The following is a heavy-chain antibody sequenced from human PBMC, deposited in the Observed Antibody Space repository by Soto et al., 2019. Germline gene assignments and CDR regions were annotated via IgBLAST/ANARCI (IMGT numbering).Heavy chain of an antibody. V-gene: IGHV3-15*07. J-gene: IGHJ6*02. CDR1: GFTFSNAW. CDR2: IKSKTDGGTT. D-gene: IGHD3-10*01. CDR3: TTDWRLWFGGNVYYYYGMDV. Sequence: EVQLVESGGGLVKPGGSLRLSCAASGFTFSNAWMNWVRQAPGKGLEWVGRIKSKTDGGTTDYAAPVKGRFTISRDDSKNTLYLQMNSRKTEDTAVYYCTTDWRLWFGGNVYYYYGMDVWGQGTTVTVAS.